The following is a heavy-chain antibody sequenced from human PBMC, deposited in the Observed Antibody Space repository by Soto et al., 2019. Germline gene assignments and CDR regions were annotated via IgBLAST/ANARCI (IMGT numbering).Heavy chain of an antibody. Sequence: ESGGGLVKPGGSLRLSCAASGFTFSSYSMNWVRQAPGKGLEWVSSISSSSSYIYYADSVKGRFTISRDNAKNSLYLQMNSLRAEDTAVYYCARDRTHCSSTSCYGTPDAFDIWGQGTMVTVSS. J-gene: IGHJ3*02. CDR2: ISSSSSYI. V-gene: IGHV3-21*01. D-gene: IGHD2-2*01. CDR3: ARDRTHCSSTSCYGTPDAFDI. CDR1: GFTFSSYS.